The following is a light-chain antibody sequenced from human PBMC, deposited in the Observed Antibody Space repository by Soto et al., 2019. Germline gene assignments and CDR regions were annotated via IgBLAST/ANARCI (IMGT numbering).Light chain of an antibody. Sequence: EVVLTQSPGTLSLSPGERATLSCRASQSVSSSQLTWFQQKPGQAPRRLIYAASNRAAGIPDRFSSSGSGTDFAHTIRKLEPEDFAVYYCQHYGSAPFTFGGGTKVDIK. CDR1: QSVSSSQ. CDR2: AAS. CDR3: QHYGSAPFT. J-gene: IGKJ4*01. V-gene: IGKV3-20*01.